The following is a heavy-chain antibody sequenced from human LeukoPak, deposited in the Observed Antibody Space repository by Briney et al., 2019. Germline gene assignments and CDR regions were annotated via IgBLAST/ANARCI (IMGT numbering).Heavy chain of an antibody. J-gene: IGHJ3*02. CDR1: GFTLSSYA. CDR3: ARAPNPAYCGGDCHSDAFDI. D-gene: IGHD2-21*02. V-gene: IGHV3-21*01. CDR2: ISSSSSYI. Sequence: GGSLRLSCAASGFTLSSYAMNWVRQAPGKGLEWVSSISSSSSYIYYADSVKGRFTISRDNAKNSLYLQMNSLRAEDTAVYYCARAPNPAYCGGDCHSDAFDIWGQGTMVTVSS.